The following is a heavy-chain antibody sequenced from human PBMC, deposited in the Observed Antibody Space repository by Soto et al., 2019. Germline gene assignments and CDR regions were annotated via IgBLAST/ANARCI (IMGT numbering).Heavy chain of an antibody. CDR1: GFTFSDYY. V-gene: IGHV3-11*01. CDR3: ARARAGYGDYRSYFDY. J-gene: IGHJ4*02. CDR2: ISSGSPI. Sequence: SLRLSCAASGFTFSDYYMSWILQAPGKGLEWVSYISSGSPIYYADSVKGRFTISRDNAKNSLYLQMNSLRVKDTAVYYCARARAGYGDYRSYFDYWGQGALVTVSS. D-gene: IGHD4-17*01.